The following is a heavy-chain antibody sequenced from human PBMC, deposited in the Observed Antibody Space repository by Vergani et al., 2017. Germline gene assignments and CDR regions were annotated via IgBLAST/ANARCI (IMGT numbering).Heavy chain of an antibody. CDR3: ARVNTATNSHLYYYYYMDV. CDR1: GGSFTSYH. CDR2: IDHTGRP. Sequence: QVQLQQWGGGLLKPSETLSLTCVVNGGSFTSYHWTWIRQSPGEGLEWVGDIDHTGRPDYNPSLKSRLTFSVDKSRNQFSLTLNAVTATDTAIYFCARVNTATNSHLYYYYYMDVWGQGTAVTVS. V-gene: IGHV4-34*01. J-gene: IGHJ6*03. D-gene: IGHD4-11*01.